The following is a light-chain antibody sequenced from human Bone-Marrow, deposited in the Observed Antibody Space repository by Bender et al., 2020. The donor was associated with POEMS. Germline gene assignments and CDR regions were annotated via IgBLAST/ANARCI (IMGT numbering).Light chain of an antibody. CDR1: SSDVGSYNL. Sequence: QSALTQPASVSGSPGQSITISCTGTSSDVGSYNLVSWYQQHPGKAPKVMIYEGSMRPSGVSNRFSGTKSGNTASLTISGLQAEDEADYYCSSYTSSRTWVFGGGTKMTVL. V-gene: IGLV2-14*02. J-gene: IGLJ3*02. CDR2: EGS. CDR3: SSYTSSRTWV.